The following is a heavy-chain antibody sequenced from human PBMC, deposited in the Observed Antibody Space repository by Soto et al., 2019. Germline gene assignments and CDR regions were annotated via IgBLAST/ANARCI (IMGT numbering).Heavy chain of an antibody. Sequence: QVQLQQWGAGLLKPSETLSLTCAVYGGSFSGYYWSWIRQPPGKGLEWIGEINHSVSTNYNPSLKCRVTKSVATSKNQCSRKLNSVTAADTAVDYCARVGNDWLLYFHYWGQGTLVIVSS. CDR2: INHSVST. J-gene: IGHJ4*02. D-gene: IGHD3-9*01. V-gene: IGHV4-34*01. CDR1: GGSFSGYY. CDR3: ARVGNDWLLYFHY.